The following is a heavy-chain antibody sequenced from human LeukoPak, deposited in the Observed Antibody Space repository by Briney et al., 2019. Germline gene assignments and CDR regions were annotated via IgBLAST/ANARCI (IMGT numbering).Heavy chain of an antibody. CDR2: ISLNNGNT. CDR1: GYAFDYYG. Sequence: GASVKVSCKASGYAFDYYGITWVRQAPGQGLEWVGWISLNNGNTHYTKYAQKFQGRVTLTADTSTATAYMELRSLRSDDTAVYYCARVGYCSSTSCSYYYMDVWGKGTTVTVSS. CDR3: ARVGYCSSTSCSYYYMDV. D-gene: IGHD2-2*01. V-gene: IGHV1-18*01. J-gene: IGHJ6*03.